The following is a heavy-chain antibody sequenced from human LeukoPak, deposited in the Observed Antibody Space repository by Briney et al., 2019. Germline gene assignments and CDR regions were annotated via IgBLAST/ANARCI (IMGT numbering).Heavy chain of an antibody. J-gene: IGHJ4*02. CDR2: ISSSSSYI. D-gene: IGHD5-24*01. V-gene: IGHV3-21*01. CDR1: GFTFNRYN. CDR3: ARDVEMATSYFDY. Sequence: GGSLRLSCAASGFTFNRYNINWVRQAPGKGLEWVSSISSSSSYIYYADSVKGRFTISRDNAKNSLYLQMNSLRAEDTAVYYCARDVEMATSYFDYWGQGTLVTVSS.